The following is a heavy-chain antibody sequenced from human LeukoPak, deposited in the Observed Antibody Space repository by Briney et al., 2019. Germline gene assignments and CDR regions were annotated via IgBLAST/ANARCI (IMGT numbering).Heavy chain of an antibody. CDR3: ARDLLGSLDY. D-gene: IGHD2/OR15-2a*01. CDR1: GFTFSDRP. J-gene: IGHJ4*02. Sequence: PGGSLRLSCAASGFTFSDRPMHWVRQAPGRGLEWLALIWYDGSKTHFADSVKVRFTISRDNSKNTVYLQMSDLRAEDTAAYYCARDLLGSLDYWGQGSLVTVS. V-gene: IGHV3-33*01. CDR2: IWYDGSKT.